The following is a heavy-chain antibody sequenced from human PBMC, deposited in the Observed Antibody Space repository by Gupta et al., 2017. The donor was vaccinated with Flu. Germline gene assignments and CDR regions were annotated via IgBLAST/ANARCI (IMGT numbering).Heavy chain of an antibody. CDR1: GFTFRTYG. J-gene: IGHJ6*02. CDR2: TYYDGSIK. Sequence: ALGFTFRTYGMHWVRQSPGKGLEWVAATYYDGSIKYYADSVKGRFTISRDNSKNNLYPQMNTLRAEDTSVDYGAREKPAPYYGMDVWGQGTTVTVSS. V-gene: IGHV3-33*01. CDR3: AREKPAPYYGMDV.